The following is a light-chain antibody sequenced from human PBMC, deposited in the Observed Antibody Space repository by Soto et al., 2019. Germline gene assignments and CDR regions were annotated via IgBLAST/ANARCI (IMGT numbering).Light chain of an antibody. CDR1: QSISSN. CDR3: QQYNNWPRAT. CDR2: RTS. Sequence: EIVMTQSPATLSVSPGERATLSCRASQSISSNLAWYQQKPGQAPRLLMFRTSSRATGSPARFSGSGSGTEFNLTISSLQSEDFGVYYCQQYNNWPRATFGGGTRWIS. J-gene: IGKJ4*01. V-gene: IGKV3-15*01.